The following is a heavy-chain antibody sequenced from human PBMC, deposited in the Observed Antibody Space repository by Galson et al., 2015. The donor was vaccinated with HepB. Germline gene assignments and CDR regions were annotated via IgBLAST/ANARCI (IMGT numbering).Heavy chain of an antibody. CDR3: AKFQYYYETSGYYIFDY. CDR1: GFTFSGFA. Sequence: SLRLSCAASGFTFSGFAMSWVRQAPGKGLEWVSGISSGGGSTYYADSVKGRFSISRDNSDNTLYLEMNSLRAEDTAVYYRAKFQYYYETSGYYIFDYWGQGTLVTVSS. D-gene: IGHD3-22*01. CDR2: ISSGGGST. J-gene: IGHJ4*02. V-gene: IGHV3-23*01.